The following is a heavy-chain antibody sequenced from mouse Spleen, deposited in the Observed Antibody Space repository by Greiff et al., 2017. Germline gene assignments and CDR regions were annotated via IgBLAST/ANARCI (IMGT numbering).Heavy chain of an antibody. CDR1: GFTFSDYG. V-gene: IGHV5-17*01. D-gene: IGHD2-3*01. J-gene: IGHJ4*01. CDR2: ISSGSCTI. Sequence: EVHLVESGGGLVKPGGSLKLSCAASGFTFSDYGMHWVRQAPEKGLEWVAYISSGSCTIYYADTVKGRFTISRDNAKNTLFLQMTSLRSEDTAMYYCARKYYDGAMDYWGQGTSVTVSS. CDR3: ARKYYDGAMDY.